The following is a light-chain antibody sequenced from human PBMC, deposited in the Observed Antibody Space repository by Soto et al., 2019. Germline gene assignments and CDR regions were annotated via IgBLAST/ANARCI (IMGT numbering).Light chain of an antibody. CDR1: ETVRSD. CDR3: QQYNRWPPIT. V-gene: IGKV3-15*01. J-gene: IGKJ5*01. CDR2: DAS. Sequence: IVMTQSPATLSVSPGERPTLSCRASETVRSDLAWYQQKPGPALRLLIYDASTRATGIPARFSGSGSGTEFTLTISSLQSEDFAVYYCQQYNRWPPITFGQGTRLEI.